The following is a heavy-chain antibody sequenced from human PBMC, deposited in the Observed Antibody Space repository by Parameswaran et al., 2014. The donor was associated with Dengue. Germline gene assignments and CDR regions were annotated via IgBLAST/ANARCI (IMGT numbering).Heavy chain of an antibody. CDR3: ANPRGWYPYYYYGMDV. D-gene: IGHD2-15*01. CDR2: ISGSGGST. V-gene: IGHV3-23*01. J-gene: IGHJ6*02. Sequence: WIRQPPGKGLEWVSAISGSGGSTYYADSVKGRFTISRDNSKNTLYLQMNSLRAEDTAVYYCANPRGWYPYYYYGMDVWGQGTTVTVSS.